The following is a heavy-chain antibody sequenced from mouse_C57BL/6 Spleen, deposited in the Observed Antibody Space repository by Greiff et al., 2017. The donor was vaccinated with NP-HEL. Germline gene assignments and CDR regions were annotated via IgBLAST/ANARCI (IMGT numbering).Heavy chain of an antibody. D-gene: IGHD1-1*01. V-gene: IGHV1-53*01. CDR3: ARVTPTVVNYFDY. J-gene: IGHJ2*01. Sequence: QVQLQQPGTELVKPGASVKLSCKASGYTFTSYWMHWVKQRPGPGLEWIGNINPSNGGTNYNEKFKSKATLTVDKSSSTAYMQLSRLTSEYSAVYYCARVTPTVVNYFDYWGQGTTLTVSS. CDR1: GYTFTSYW. CDR2: INPSNGGT.